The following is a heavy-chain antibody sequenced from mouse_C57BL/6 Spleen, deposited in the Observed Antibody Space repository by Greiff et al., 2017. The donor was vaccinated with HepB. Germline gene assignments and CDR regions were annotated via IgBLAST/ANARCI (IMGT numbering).Heavy chain of an antibody. D-gene: IGHD1-1*01. CDR3: ARSGYTTVVAPGAMDY. J-gene: IGHJ4*01. V-gene: IGHV1-80*01. Sequence: QVQLQQSGAELVKPGASVKISCKASGYAFSSYWMNWVKKRPGKGLEWIGQIYPGDGDTNYNGKFKGKATLTADKSSSTAYMQLSSLTSEDSAVYFCARSGYTTVVAPGAMDYWGQGTSVTVSS. CDR2: IYPGDGDT. CDR1: GYAFSSYW.